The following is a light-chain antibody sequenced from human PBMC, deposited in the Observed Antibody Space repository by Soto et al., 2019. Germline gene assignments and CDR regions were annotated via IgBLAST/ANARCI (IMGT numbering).Light chain of an antibody. V-gene: IGLV2-23*01. J-gene: IGLJ1*01. CDR1: SSDVGSYNL. Sequence: QSALTQPASVSGSPGQSITISCTGTSSDVGSYNLVSWYQQHPGKAPKLMIYEGSKRPSGVSNRFSGSKSGNTASLTISGLQAEDADDYYCCSYAGSSTVFGTGTKLTVL. CDR3: CSYAGSSTV. CDR2: EGS.